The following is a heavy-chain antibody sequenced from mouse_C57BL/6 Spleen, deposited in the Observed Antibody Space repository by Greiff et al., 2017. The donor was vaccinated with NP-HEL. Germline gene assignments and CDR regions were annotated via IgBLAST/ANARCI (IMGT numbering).Heavy chain of an antibody. D-gene: IGHD3-2*02. Sequence: QVQLQQPGAELVKPGASVKMSCKASGYTFTSYWITWVKQRPGQGLEWIGDIYPGSGSTNYNEKFKSKATLTVDTSSSTAYMQRSSLTSEDSAVYYCARPIDSSSYGFAYWGQGTLVTVSA. CDR1: GYTFTSYW. CDR3: ARPIDSSSYGFAY. J-gene: IGHJ3*01. V-gene: IGHV1-55*01. CDR2: IYPGSGST.